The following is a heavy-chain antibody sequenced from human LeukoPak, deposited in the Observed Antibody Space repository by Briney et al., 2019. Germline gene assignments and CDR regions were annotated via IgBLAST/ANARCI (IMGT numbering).Heavy chain of an antibody. CDR2: INPNSGGT. Sequence: ASVKVSCKASGYTFTGYYMHWVRQAPGQRLEWMGWINPNSGGTNYAQKFQGRVTMTRDTSISTAYMELSRLRSDDTAVYYCARDRYYYDSSGPFDPWGQGTLVTVSS. J-gene: IGHJ5*02. V-gene: IGHV1-2*02. D-gene: IGHD3-22*01. CDR1: GYTFTGYY. CDR3: ARDRYYYDSSGPFDP.